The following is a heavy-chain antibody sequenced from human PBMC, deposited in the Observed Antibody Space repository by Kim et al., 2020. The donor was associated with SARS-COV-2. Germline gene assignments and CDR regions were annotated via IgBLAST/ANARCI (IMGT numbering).Heavy chain of an antibody. CDR2: ISWNSGSI. V-gene: IGHV3-9*01. CDR1: GFTFDDYA. J-gene: IGHJ5*02. CDR3: AKDHYDFWSGYPQGWFDP. Sequence: GGSLRLSCAASGFTFDDYAMHWVRQAPGKGLEWVSGISWNSGSIGYADSVKGRFTISRDNAKNSLYLQMNSLRAEDTALYYCAKDHYDFWSGYPQGWFDP. D-gene: IGHD3-3*01.